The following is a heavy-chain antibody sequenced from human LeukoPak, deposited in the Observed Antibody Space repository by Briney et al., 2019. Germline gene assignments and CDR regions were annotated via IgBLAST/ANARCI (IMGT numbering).Heavy chain of an antibody. V-gene: IGHV1-18*01. CDR1: GYTFTSYG. CDR2: ISAYNGNT. Sequence: ASVKVSCKASGYTFTSYGISWVRQAPGQGLEWMGWISAYNGNTNYAQKFQGRVTMTRDTSTSTVYMELSSLRSEDTAVYYCARGYSSGWPHDYWGQGTLVTVSS. D-gene: IGHD6-19*01. CDR3: ARGYSSGWPHDY. J-gene: IGHJ4*02.